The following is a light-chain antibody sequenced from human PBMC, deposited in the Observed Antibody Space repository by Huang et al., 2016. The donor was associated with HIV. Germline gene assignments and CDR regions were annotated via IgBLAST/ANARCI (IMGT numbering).Light chain of an antibody. CDR1: QSLLHSDGKTY. J-gene: IGKJ1*01. Sequence: EIVLTQTPLSLSVTPGQPASISCKSSQSLLHSDGKTYLYWYLKKPGQAPQLLIYEVSNRVSGVPERFSGSGSGTDFTLKISRVKAEDVGVYYCMQTKHLPTWTFGEGTTVEIK. CDR2: EVS. V-gene: IGKV2D-29*01. CDR3: MQTKHLPTWT.